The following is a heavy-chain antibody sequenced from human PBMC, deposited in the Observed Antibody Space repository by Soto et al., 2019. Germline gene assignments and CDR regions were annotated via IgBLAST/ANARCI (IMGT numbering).Heavy chain of an antibody. Sequence: GGSLRLSCAASGFTLSGYAMDWVRQVPGKGLEYVSGISSNGVGTYYANSVQGRFTISRDNSKNTVYLQMGSLRPEDMAVYYCARRARPDFYYMDVWGKGTTVTVS. V-gene: IGHV3-64*01. CDR1: GFTLSGYA. J-gene: IGHJ6*03. CDR3: ARRARPDFYYMDV. D-gene: IGHD6-6*01. CDR2: ISSNGVGT.